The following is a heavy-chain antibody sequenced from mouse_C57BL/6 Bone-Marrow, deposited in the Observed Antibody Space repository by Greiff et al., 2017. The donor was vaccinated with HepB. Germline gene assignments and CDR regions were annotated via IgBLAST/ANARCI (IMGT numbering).Heavy chain of an antibody. Sequence: VQLVESGAELARPGASVKMSCKASGYTFTSYTMHWVKQRPGQGLEWIGYINPSSGYTKYNQKFKDKATLTADKSSSTAYMQLSSLTSEDSAVYYCAFYDDDYFDYWGQGTTLTGSS. CDR3: AFYDDDYFDY. V-gene: IGHV1-4*01. CDR1: GYTFTSYT. D-gene: IGHD2-3*01. CDR2: INPSSGYT. J-gene: IGHJ2*01.